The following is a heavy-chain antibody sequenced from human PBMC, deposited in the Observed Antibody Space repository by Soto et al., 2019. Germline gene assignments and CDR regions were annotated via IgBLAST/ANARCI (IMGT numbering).Heavy chain of an antibody. V-gene: IGHV4-39*01. D-gene: IGHD4-17*01. CDR2: IYYSGST. CDR1: GGSISSSSYY. J-gene: IGHJ4*02. CDR3: ARQGGYGDLTLDY. Sequence: QLQLQESGPGLVKPSETLSLTCTVSGGSISSSSYYWGWIRQPPGKGLEWIGSIYYSGSTYYNPSLKSRVTISVDTSKNQFSLKLSSVTAADTAVYYCARQGGYGDLTLDYWGQGTMVTVSS.